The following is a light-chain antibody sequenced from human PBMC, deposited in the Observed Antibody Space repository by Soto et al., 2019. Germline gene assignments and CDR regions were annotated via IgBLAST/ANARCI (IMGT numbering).Light chain of an antibody. CDR3: QQSYTIPYT. CDR2: AAS. CDR1: QSISTY. J-gene: IGKJ2*01. Sequence: DIQMTQSPSSLPASVGDRVTLTCRASQSISTYLNWYQQKPGKAPKLLIYAASSLQSGVPSRLSGSGSGTDFTLTISSLQPEDSATYYCQQSYTIPYTFGQGTKLEIK. V-gene: IGKV1-39*01.